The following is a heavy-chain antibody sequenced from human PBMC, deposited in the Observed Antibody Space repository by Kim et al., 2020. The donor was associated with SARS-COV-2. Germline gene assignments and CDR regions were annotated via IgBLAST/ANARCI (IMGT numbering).Heavy chain of an antibody. CDR1: GFTFSDAW. J-gene: IGHJ4*02. V-gene: IGHV3-15*01. CDR2: VKRKSDGGTS. CDR3: TTDSGAY. D-gene: IGHD1-26*01. Sequence: GGSLRLSCAASGFTFSDAWMTWVRQAPGKGLEWVGRVKRKSDGGTSDYAAPVKGRFTISRDDASNTVYLQMNSLKIEDTAIYYCTTDSGAYWGQGTLVTVSS.